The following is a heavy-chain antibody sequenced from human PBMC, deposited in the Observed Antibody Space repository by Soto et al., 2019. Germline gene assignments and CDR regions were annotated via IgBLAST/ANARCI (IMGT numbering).Heavy chain of an antibody. CDR2: IKQDGSEK. J-gene: IGHJ4*02. D-gene: IGHD4-17*01. Sequence: GGSLRLSCVASGFTFSSYWMSWVRQAPGKGLEWVANIKQDGSEKYYVDSVKGRFTISRDNAKNSLYLQMNSLRAEDTAVYYCARSVYGDYRFFEYWGQGTLVTVSS. CDR1: GFTFSSYW. CDR3: ARSVYGDYRFFEY. V-gene: IGHV3-7*01.